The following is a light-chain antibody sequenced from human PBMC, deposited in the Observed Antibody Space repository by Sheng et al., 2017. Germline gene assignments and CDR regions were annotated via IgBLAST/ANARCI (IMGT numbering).Light chain of an antibody. CDR2: DTF. CDR3: QQRKNWPPLT. J-gene: IGKJ4*01. CDR1: QNINNY. V-gene: IGKV3-11*01. Sequence: ETVLTQSPATLSLSPGERATLSCRASQNINNYLAWYQQKRGQSPRLLIYDTFNRATGIPARFSGSGSGTDFTLTISSLEPEDFAVYYCQQRKNWPPLTFGGGTKVEIK.